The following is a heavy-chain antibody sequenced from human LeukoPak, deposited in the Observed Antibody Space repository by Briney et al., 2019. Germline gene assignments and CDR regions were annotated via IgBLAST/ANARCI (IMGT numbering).Heavy chain of an antibody. V-gene: IGHV1-18*01. CDR3: ARFRREWDPPHYYFDS. CDR2: ISADNGNT. D-gene: IGHD1-26*01. J-gene: IGHJ4*02. Sequence: GASVKVSCKASGYTFTSYGISWVRQAPGQGLEWMTWISADNGNTNSAQKFQDRVTMTTDTSTSTAYMELRSLRSDDTAVYYCARFRREWDPPHYYFDSWGQGTLVTVSS. CDR1: GYTFTSYG.